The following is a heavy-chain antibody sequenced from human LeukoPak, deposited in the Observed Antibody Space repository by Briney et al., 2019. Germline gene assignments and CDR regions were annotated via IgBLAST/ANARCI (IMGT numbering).Heavy chain of an antibody. Sequence: GGSLRLTCAASGFTLSSYAMSWVRQAPGKGLEWVSAISDTGNTYHADSVKGRFTISRDSSKNTLFLQMNRLRPEDAAVYYCAKAPVTTCRGAFCYPFDYWGLGTMVTVSS. D-gene: IGHD2-15*01. CDR2: ISDTGNT. J-gene: IGHJ4*02. CDR1: GFTLSSYA. CDR3: AKAPVTTCRGAFCYPFDY. V-gene: IGHV3-23*01.